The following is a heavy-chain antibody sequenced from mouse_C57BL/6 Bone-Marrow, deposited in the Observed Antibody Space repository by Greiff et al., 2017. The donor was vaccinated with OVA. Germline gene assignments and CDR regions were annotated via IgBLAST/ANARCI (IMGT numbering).Heavy chain of an antibody. J-gene: IGHJ4*01. CDR1: GYTFTSYW. CDR3: ARRGNSRYYYAMDY. D-gene: IGHD2-1*01. Sequence: VQLQQPGAELVRPGSSVKLSCKASGYTFTSYWMHWVKQRPIQGLEWIGNIDPSDSETHYNQKFKDKATLTVDKSSSTAYMQLSSLTSEDSAVYYCARRGNSRYYYAMDYWGQGTSVTVSS. V-gene: IGHV1-52*01. CDR2: IDPSDSET.